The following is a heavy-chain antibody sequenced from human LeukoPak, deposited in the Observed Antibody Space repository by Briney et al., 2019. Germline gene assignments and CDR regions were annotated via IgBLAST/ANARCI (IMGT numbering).Heavy chain of an antibody. Sequence: ASVKVSCKASGYTFTSYGISWVRQAPGQGLEWMGWISAYNGNTNYAQKLQGRVTMTTDTSTSTAYMELRSLRSDDTAVYYCARQGPVQSVVPAAMGHWYYYYMDVWGKGTTVTVSS. V-gene: IGHV1-18*01. CDR3: ARQGPVQSVVPAAMGHWYYYYMDV. CDR2: ISAYNGNT. D-gene: IGHD2-2*01. J-gene: IGHJ6*03. CDR1: GYTFTSYG.